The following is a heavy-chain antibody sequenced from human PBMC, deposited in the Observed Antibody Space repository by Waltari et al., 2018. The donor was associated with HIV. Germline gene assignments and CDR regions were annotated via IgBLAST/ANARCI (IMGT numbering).Heavy chain of an antibody. D-gene: IGHD4-4*01. CDR1: GFPFNNYG. V-gene: IGHV3-33*01. Sequence: QVQLVESGGGVVQPGGSLRLSCAALGFPFNNYGLHWVRQAPGKGLEWVAVIWYDGSKTYYEGSVKGRFTISRDTSKNTVYLQMSSLRAEDTALYYCVRDQEFMTTVTPLAYWGQGTPVTVSS. CDR3: VRDQEFMTTVTPLAY. J-gene: IGHJ4*02. CDR2: IWYDGSKT.